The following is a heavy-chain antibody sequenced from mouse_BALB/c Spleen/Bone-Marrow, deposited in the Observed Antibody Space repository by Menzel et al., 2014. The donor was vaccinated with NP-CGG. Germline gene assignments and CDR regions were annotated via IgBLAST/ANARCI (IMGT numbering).Heavy chain of an antibody. J-gene: IGHJ3*01. D-gene: IGHD2-4*01. V-gene: IGHV5-6-3*01. CDR2: INTNGGDT. CDR1: GFTFSNYG. Sequence: EVKLVESGGGLVQPGGSLKLSCAASGFTFSNYGMSWVRQTPDKRLEFVATINTNGGDTYYPDSVKGRFTISRDNAKNALYLQTSSLKSEDTAMFYCARCVDYVSWFAYWGQGTLVAVSA. CDR3: ARCVDYVSWFAY.